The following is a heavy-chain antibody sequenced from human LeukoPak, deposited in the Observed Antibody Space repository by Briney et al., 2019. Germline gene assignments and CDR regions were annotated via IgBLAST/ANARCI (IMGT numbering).Heavy chain of an antibody. CDR1: GYTFTGYY. CDR2: INPNSGGT. V-gene: IGHV1-2*02. D-gene: IGHD6-19*01. Sequence: ASVKVSCKASGYTFTGYYMHWVRQAPGQVLEWMGWINPNSGGTNYAQKFQGRVTMTRDTSISTAYMELSRLRSDDTAVYYCAREPGIAVAAGAFDIWGQGTMVTVSS. J-gene: IGHJ3*02. CDR3: AREPGIAVAAGAFDI.